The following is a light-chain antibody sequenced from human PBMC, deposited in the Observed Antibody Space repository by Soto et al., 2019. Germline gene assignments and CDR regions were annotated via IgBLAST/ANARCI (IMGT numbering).Light chain of an antibody. Sequence: DIQMTQSPSTLSASVGDRVTIACRASQTISSWVAWYQQKPGKAPRLLIYKTSSLESGVPSRFSGSGSGTEFPLTISGLQPDDFSTYFCQQYNSYSPWTFGQGTKVDIK. CDR1: QTISSW. J-gene: IGKJ1*01. CDR2: KTS. V-gene: IGKV1-5*03. CDR3: QQYNSYSPWT.